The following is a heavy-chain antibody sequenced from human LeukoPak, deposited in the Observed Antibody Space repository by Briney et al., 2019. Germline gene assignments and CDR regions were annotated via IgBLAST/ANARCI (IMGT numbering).Heavy chain of an antibody. CDR3: ARGRPYSSGWYVGGFDY. V-gene: IGHV4-59*01. J-gene: IGHJ4*02. D-gene: IGHD6-19*01. Sequence: WETLSLTCTVSGGSISSYYWSWIRQPPGKGLGWIGYIYYSGSTNYNPSLKSRVTISVDTSKNQFSLKLSSVTAADTAVYYCARGRPYSSGWYVGGFDYWGQGTLVTVSS. CDR1: GGSISSYY. CDR2: IYYSGST.